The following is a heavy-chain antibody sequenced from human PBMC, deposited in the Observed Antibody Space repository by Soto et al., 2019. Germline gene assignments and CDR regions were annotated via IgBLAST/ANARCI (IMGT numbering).Heavy chain of an antibody. D-gene: IGHD4-17*01. CDR1: GGSSSSSSYY. J-gene: IGHJ4*02. V-gene: IGHV4-39*01. CDR3: ARQEVTTFGYFDY. Sequence: PLETLSLTCSVSGGSSSSSSYYWGWIRQPPGKGLEWIGSIYYSGSTYYNPSLKSRVTISVDTSKNQFSLKLSSVTAADTAVYYCARQEVTTFGYFDYWGQGTLVTAPQ. CDR2: IYYSGST.